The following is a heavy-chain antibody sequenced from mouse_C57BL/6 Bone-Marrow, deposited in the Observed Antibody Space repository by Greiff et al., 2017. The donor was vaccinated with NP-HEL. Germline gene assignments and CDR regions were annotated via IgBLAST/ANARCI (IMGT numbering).Heavy chain of an antibody. J-gene: IGHJ3*01. CDR1: GYSITSGYY. V-gene: IGHV3-6*01. Sequence: DVQLQESGPGLVKPSQSLSLTCSVTGYSITSGYYWNWIRQFPGNKLEWMGYISYDGSNNYNPSLKNRISITRDTSKNQFFLKLNSVTTEDTATYYCARDRSPGGFAYWGQGTLVTVSA. CDR2: ISYDGSN. CDR3: ARDRSPGGFAY.